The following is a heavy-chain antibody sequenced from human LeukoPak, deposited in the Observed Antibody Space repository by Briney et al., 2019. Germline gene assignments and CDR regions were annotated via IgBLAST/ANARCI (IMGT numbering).Heavy chain of an antibody. D-gene: IGHD6-13*01. V-gene: IGHV1-18*01. CDR2: ISAYNGNT. CDR3: ARDLWDIAAAGTPFDY. Sequence: ASVKVSCKASGYTFTSYGISWVRQAPGQGLEWMGWISAYNGNTNYAQKLQGRVTMTTDTSTSTAYMELRSLRSDDTAVYYCARDLWDIAAAGTPFDYWGQGTLVTVSS. J-gene: IGHJ4*02. CDR1: GYTFTSYG.